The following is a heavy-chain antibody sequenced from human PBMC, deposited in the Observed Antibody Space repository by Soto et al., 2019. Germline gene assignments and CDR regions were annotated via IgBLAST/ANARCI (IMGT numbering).Heavy chain of an antibody. Sequence: QVQLVQSGAEVNKPESSVKVSYKAPGGTFSTYAISWVRQAPGQGLEWMGGIIPMFGTANYAQRFQDRVTITADESTTTVYMELSSLRSEDTAVYCCASGIQLWLRRINNGYSGWGQGNRVTVSS. CDR2: IIPMFGTA. J-gene: IGHJ4*02. V-gene: IGHV1-69*12. CDR3: ASGIQLWLRRINNGYSG. D-gene: IGHD5-18*01. CDR1: GGTFSTYA.